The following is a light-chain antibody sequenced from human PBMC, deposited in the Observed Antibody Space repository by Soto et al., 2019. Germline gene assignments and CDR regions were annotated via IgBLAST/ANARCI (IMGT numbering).Light chain of an antibody. CDR2: AAS. Sequence: DIQMTQSPSSLSASVGDRVTITCRASQTIIRYLNWYQQKPGRAPNLLIYAASSLQSGVPSRFSGSGSGTEFTLTISSLQPEDFATYYCQQSYSTLFTFGPGTKREIK. CDR1: QTIIRY. V-gene: IGKV1-39*01. J-gene: IGKJ3*01. CDR3: QQSYSTLFT.